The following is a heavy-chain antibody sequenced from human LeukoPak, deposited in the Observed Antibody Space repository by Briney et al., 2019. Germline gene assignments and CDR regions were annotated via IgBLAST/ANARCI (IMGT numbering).Heavy chain of an antibody. Sequence: SETLSLTCSVSGGSISSYYWSWIRQPPGKGLEWIGYIYYSGSTNYNPSLKSRVTISVDTSKNQFSLKLSSVTAADTAVYHCARRNSGYDSSPFYYWGQGTLVTVSS. CDR1: GGSISSYY. CDR2: IYYSGST. D-gene: IGHD5-12*01. CDR3: ARRNSGYDSSPFYY. V-gene: IGHV4-59*01. J-gene: IGHJ4*02.